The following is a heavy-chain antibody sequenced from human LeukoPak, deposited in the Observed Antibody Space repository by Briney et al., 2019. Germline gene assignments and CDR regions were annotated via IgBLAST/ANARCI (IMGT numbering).Heavy chain of an antibody. CDR1: GGTFTNYA. J-gene: IGHJ4*02. CDR2: IIGILDVT. CDR3: ARGGGVDILTGFQY. Sequence: SVKVSCKASGGTFTNYAINWVRQAPGQGLEWMGRIIGILDVTNSAKKFQGRVTIPADQSTSTAYMELSSPRSEDTAVYYCARGGGVDILTGFQYWGQGTLVTVSS. V-gene: IGHV1-69*04. D-gene: IGHD3-9*01.